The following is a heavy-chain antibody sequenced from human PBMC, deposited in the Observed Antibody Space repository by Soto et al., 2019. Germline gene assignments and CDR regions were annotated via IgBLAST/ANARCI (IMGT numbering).Heavy chain of an antibody. CDR3: AGVVVVAAGLDY. CDR1: GFTFSSYA. D-gene: IGHD2-15*01. V-gene: IGHV3-23*01. J-gene: IGHJ4*02. CDR2: ISGSGGIT. Sequence: EVPLLESGGGLVQPGGSLRLSCAASGFTFSSYAMSWVRQAPGKGLEWVSAISGSGGITYYADSVKGRFTISRDNSKNTLYLQMNGLRAEDTSVYYCAGVVVVAAGLDYGGQGTLDNVSS.